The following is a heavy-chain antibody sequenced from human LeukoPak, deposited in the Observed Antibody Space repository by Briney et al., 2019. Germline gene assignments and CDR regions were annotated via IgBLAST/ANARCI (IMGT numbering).Heavy chain of an antibody. CDR2: ISGSGAGT. D-gene: IGHD5-24*01. Sequence: GESLRLSCAASGFTFSSYAMTWVRQAPGKGLEWVSGISGSGAGTFYADSVKGRFTISRDNSKNALYLQMNSLRAEDTAVYYCATCRDGYNLLDYWGQGTLVTVSS. V-gene: IGHV3-23*01. CDR3: ATCRDGYNLLDY. J-gene: IGHJ4*02. CDR1: GFTFSSYA.